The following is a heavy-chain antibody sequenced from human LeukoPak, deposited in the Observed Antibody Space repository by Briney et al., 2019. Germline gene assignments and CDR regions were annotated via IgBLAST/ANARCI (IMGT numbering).Heavy chain of an antibody. CDR3: GRSHYYDSSGNFYYYYAMDV. CDR1: GFSFSSYW. D-gene: IGHD3-22*01. Sequence: GGSLRLSCAASGFSFSSYWMHWVRQVPGKGLVWVSRTNSDGTSVRYADSVKGRFTISRDNAKNTLYLQMNSLRAEDTGVYYCGRSHYYDSSGNFYYYYAMDVWGQGTTVTVSS. J-gene: IGHJ6*02. V-gene: IGHV3-74*01. CDR2: TNSDGTSV.